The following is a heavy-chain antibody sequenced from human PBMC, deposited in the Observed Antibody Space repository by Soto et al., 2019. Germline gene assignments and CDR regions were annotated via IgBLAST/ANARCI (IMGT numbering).Heavy chain of an antibody. CDR2: FSSRGTDI. V-gene: IGHV3-30*14. Sequence: PGRSMRLSCEASGFLFSTSTLNWVRRAPGKGLEWVAEFSSRGTDIYYADPVKGRFTISRDNSKHTLYLQLASVKSDETAVYSFAALVRADYPPLAAWGRGTLGAFAS. D-gene: IGHD6-6*01. CDR3: AALVRADYPPLAA. J-gene: IGHJ5*02. CDR1: GFLFSTST.